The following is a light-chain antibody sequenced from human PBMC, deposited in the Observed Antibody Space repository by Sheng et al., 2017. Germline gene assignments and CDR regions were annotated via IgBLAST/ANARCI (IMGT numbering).Light chain of an antibody. CDR2: DVS. Sequence: QSALTQPASVSGSPGQSITISCTGTSSDVGSSNLVSWYQQYPGKAPKVIIYDVSGRPSGVSDRFSGSKFGNTASLTISGLQAEDEADYYCCSYAGSXIYVVFGGGTKADRP. V-gene: IGLV2-23*02. J-gene: IGLJ2*01. CDR1: SSDVGSSNL. CDR3: CSYAGSXIYVV.